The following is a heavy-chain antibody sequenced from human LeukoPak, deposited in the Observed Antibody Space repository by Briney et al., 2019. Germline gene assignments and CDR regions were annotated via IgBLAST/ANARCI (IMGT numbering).Heavy chain of an antibody. CDR1: SYSISSGYF. Sequence: PSETLSLSCTVSSYSISSGYFWGWIRQPPGKGLEWIGSISHSGTTYYNPSLKSRITISQDTSKNQFSLKVNSVTAADTAAYYCTREEGGTTVDYWGQGTLVTVSS. CDR2: ISHSGTT. J-gene: IGHJ4*02. D-gene: IGHD1-1*01. V-gene: IGHV4-38-2*02. CDR3: TREEGGTTVDY.